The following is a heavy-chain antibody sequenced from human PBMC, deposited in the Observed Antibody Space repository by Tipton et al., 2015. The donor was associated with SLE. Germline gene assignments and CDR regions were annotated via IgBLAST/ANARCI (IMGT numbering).Heavy chain of an antibody. CDR1: GFTFSSYS. CDR2: ISSSSSYI. D-gene: IGHD5/OR15-5a*01. CDR3: ARDLHYYYYYMDV. V-gene: IGHV3-21*01. J-gene: IGHJ6*03. Sequence: GSLRLSCETSGFTFSSYSMNWVRQAPGKGLEWVSSISSSSSYIYYADSVKGRFTISRDNAKNSLYLQMNSLRAEDTALYYCARDLHYYYYYMDVWGKGTTVTVSS.